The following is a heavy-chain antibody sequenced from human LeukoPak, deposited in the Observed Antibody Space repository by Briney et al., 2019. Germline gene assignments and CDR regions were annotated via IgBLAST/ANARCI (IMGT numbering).Heavy chain of an antibody. CDR3: AREGGVYRPLDY. J-gene: IGHJ4*02. V-gene: IGHV4-34*01. CDR1: GGSFSGYY. D-gene: IGHD2-8*01. CDR2: INHGGST. Sequence: PSETLSLTCAVYGGSFSGYYWSWIRQPPGEGREWIGEINHGGSTNYNPSLKSRVTISVDTSKNQFSLKLTSVTAADTAVYYCAREGGVYRPLDYSGQGTLVTVSS.